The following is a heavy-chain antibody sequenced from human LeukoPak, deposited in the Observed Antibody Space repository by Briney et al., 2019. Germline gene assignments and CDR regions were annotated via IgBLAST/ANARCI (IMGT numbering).Heavy chain of an antibody. D-gene: IGHD3-22*01. CDR2: ISYDGSNK. CDR3: ARDQSYYYDSSGYYHDAFDI. CDR1: GFTFSSYA. Sequence: PGGSLRLSCAASGFTFSSYAMHWVRQAPGKGLEWVAVISYDGSNKYYADSVKGRFTISRDNSKNTLYLQMNSLRAEDTAVYYCARDQSYYYDSSGYYHDAFDIWGQGTMVTVSS. V-gene: IGHV3-30-3*01. J-gene: IGHJ3*02.